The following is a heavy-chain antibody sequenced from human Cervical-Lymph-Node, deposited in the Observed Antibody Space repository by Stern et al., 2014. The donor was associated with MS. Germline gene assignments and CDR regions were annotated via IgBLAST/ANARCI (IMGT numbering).Heavy chain of an antibody. CDR1: GFTFSDHY. Sequence: EMQLVESGGGLVQPGGSLRLSCAASGFTFSDHYLDWVRQSPGKGLEWVGRSRNKANSYTTEYAASVQGRFTISRDDSTNSLSLEMKSLTTEDTAVYYCARDPSGQAGTSASYFDSWGQGTLVTVSS. J-gene: IGHJ4*02. D-gene: IGHD6-19*01. V-gene: IGHV3-72*01. CDR3: ARDPSGQAGTSASYFDS. CDR2: SRNKANSYTT.